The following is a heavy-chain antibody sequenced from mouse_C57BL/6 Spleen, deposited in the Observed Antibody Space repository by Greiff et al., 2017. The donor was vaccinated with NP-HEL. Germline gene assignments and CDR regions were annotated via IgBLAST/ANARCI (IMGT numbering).Heavy chain of an antibody. Sequence: VQRVESGPGLVQPSQSLSITCTVSGFSLTSYGVHWVRQSPGKGLEWLGVIWSGGSTDYNAAFISRLSISKDNSRSQVFFKMNSLQADDTAIYYCARNRLTGTGYAMDYWGQGTSVTVSS. CDR3: ARNRLTGTGYAMDY. V-gene: IGHV2-2*01. J-gene: IGHJ4*01. D-gene: IGHD4-1*01. CDR2: IWSGGST. CDR1: GFSLTSYG.